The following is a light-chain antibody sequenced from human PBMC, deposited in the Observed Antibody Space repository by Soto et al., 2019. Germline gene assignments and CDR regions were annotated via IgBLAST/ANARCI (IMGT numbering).Light chain of an antibody. CDR2: DVS. J-gene: IGKJ1*01. V-gene: IGKV1-5*01. CDR3: QQYNSYWT. CDR1: QSISTW. Sequence: DIQMTQSPSTLSASVGDRVTITCRASQSISTWLAWYQQKPGKAPKLLISDVSSLLSGVPSRFSGSGSGTEFTLTISSLQPDDFATYYCQQYNSYWTFGQGTKVEIK.